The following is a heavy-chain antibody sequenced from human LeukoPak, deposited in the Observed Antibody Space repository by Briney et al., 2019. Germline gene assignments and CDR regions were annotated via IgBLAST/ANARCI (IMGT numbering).Heavy chain of an antibody. V-gene: IGHV3-30*12. J-gene: IGHJ4*02. Sequence: GGSLRLSCAASGFTLSTYGMDWVRQAPGKGLEWVALIWYDGTITYYADSVRGRFTISRDNSMETLYLQMNSLKVEDTAVYYCARGTKGGRIVPALSLDLWGQGTLVSVSS. CDR3: ARGTKGGRIVPALSLDL. D-gene: IGHD1-26*01. CDR1: GFTLSTYG. CDR2: IWYDGTIT.